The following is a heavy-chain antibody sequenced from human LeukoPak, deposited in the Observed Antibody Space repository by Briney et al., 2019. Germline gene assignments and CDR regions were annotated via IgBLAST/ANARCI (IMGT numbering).Heavy chain of an antibody. J-gene: IGHJ5*02. CDR1: GYSFTSHY. Sequence: ASVKLSCKASGYSFTSHYMHWVRQAPGQGLEWLRLINPSGSSTLYAQKFQGRVTMTRDMSTTTDYMELSSLRSEDTAVYYCARDFRYNWFDPWGQGTLVTVSS. V-gene: IGHV1-46*01. CDR2: INPSGSST. CDR3: ARDFRYNWFDP.